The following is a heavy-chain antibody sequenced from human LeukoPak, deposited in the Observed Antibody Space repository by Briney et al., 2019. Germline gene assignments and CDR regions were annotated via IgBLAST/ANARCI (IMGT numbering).Heavy chain of an antibody. V-gene: IGHV4-30-4*01. CDR2: IYYSGSP. D-gene: IGHD2-15*01. CDR3: AREGGGSSATHHWLDP. Sequence: PSETLSLTCTVSGGPISSGDYYWSWIRQPPGKGLEWIGYIYYSGSPYYNPSLKSRVTISVDTSKNQFSLKLSSVTAADTAVYYCAREGGGSSATHHWLDPWGQGTLVTVSS. J-gene: IGHJ5*02. CDR1: GGPISSGDYY.